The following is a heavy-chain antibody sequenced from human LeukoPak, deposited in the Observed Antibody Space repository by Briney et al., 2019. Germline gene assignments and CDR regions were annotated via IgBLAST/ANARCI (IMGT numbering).Heavy chain of an antibody. Sequence: SQTLSLTCAVSGGSISSGGYSWSWIRQPPGKGLEWIGSLYYSGSTYYNPSLKSRVTISVDRSKNQFALRLSSVTAADTAVYYCARVAAAAGTFFIDYYYYMDVWGKGTTVTVSS. CDR1: GGSISSGGYS. V-gene: IGHV4-30-2*01. CDR3: ARVAAAAGTFFIDYYYYMDV. CDR2: LYYSGST. J-gene: IGHJ6*03. D-gene: IGHD6-13*01.